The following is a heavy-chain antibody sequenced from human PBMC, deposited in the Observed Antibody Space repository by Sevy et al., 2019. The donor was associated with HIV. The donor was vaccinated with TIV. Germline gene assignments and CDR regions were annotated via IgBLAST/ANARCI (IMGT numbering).Heavy chain of an antibody. CDR1: GYSFTSYW. D-gene: IGHD2-2*01. CDR2: IYPGDSDT. CDR3: ARHGRYCSSTSCSDYYYYYGMDV. Sequence: GESLKISGKGSGYSFTSYWIGWVRQMPGKGLEWMGIIYPGDSDTRYSPSFPGQVTISADKSISTAYLQWSSLKASDTAMYYCARHGRYCSSTSCSDYYYYYGMDVWGQGTTVTVSS. J-gene: IGHJ6*02. V-gene: IGHV5-51*01.